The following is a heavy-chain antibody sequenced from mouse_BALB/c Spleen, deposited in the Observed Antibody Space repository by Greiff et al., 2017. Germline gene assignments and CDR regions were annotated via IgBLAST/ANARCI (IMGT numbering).Heavy chain of an antibody. J-gene: IGHJ2*01. V-gene: IGHV1S137*01. CDR1: GYTFTDYA. D-gene: IGHD2-4*01. CDR2: ISTYYGDA. CDR3: ARGITTGYFDY. Sequence: QVQLKQSGAELVRPGVSVKISCKGSGYTFTDYAMHWVKQSHAKSLEWIGVISTYYGDASYNQKFKGKATMTVDKSSSTAYMERARLTSEDSAIYYCARGITTGYFDYWGQGTTLTVSS.